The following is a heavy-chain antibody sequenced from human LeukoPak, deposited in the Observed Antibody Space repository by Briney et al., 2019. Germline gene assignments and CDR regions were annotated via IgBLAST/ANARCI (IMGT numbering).Heavy chain of an antibody. CDR2: ISYDGSNK. D-gene: IGHD3-10*01. Sequence: GGSLRLSCAASGFTFSSYGMHWVRQAPGKGLEWVAVISYDGSNKYYADSVKGRFTISRDDSKNTLYLQMNSLRAEDTAVYYCAKDSVLDYWGQGTLVTVSS. J-gene: IGHJ4*02. V-gene: IGHV3-30*18. CDR1: GFTFSSYG. CDR3: AKDSVLDY.